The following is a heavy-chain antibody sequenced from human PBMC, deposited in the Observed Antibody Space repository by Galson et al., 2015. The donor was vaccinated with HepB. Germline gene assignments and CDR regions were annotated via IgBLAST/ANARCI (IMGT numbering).Heavy chain of an antibody. CDR3: AKSQWELGAFDI. Sequence: SLRLSCAASGFTFGSYAMNWVRQAPGQGLEWVSDISGSGASTYYSDSVKGRFTISRDNSKNTVYLQMNSLRAEDTALYYCAKSQWELGAFDIWGQGTMVIVSS. D-gene: IGHD1-26*01. CDR1: GFTFGSYA. J-gene: IGHJ3*02. V-gene: IGHV3-23*01. CDR2: ISGSGAST.